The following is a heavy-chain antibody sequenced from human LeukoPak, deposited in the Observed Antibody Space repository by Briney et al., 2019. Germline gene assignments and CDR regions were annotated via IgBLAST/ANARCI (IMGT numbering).Heavy chain of an antibody. CDR1: GGSISSSSYY. D-gene: IGHD3-22*01. J-gene: IGHJ4*02. CDR2: IYYSGNT. CDR3: TCGYYSRGDY. V-gene: IGHV4-39*01. Sequence: SETLSLTCNVSGGSISSSSYYWGWIRQPAGKGLEWVGTIYYSGNTYYNPSLKSRATISVDTSKNQFSLKLTSVTAADTAVYYRTCGYYSRGDYWGQGTLVTVSS.